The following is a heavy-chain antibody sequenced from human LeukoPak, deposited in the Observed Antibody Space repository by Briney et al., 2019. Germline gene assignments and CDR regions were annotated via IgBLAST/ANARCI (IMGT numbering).Heavy chain of an antibody. CDR1: GFTFSSYG. J-gene: IGHJ4*02. CDR3: AKDTYSGYSFDY. D-gene: IGHD5-18*01. Sequence: GRSLRLSCAASGFTFSSYGMHWVRQAPGKGLEWVAVIWYDGSSKYYADSVKGRFTISRDNSKNTLYLQMNSLRAEDTAVYYCAKDTYSGYSFDYWGQGTLVTVSS. CDR2: IWYDGSSK. V-gene: IGHV3-33*06.